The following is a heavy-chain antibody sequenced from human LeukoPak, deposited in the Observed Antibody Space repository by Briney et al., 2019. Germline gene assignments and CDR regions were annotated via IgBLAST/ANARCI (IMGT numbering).Heavy chain of an antibody. V-gene: IGHV1-24*01. D-gene: IGHD3-10*01. J-gene: IGHJ6*03. CDR1: GHTLTELS. CDR2: FDPEDGET. CDR3: ATPPSSGGGDYYYYMDV. Sequence: GASVKVSCKVSGHTLTELSMHWVRQAPGKGLEWMGGFDPEDGETIYAQKFQGRVTMTEDTSTDTAYMELSSLRSEDTAVYYCATPPSSGGGDYYYYMDVWGKGTTVTVSS.